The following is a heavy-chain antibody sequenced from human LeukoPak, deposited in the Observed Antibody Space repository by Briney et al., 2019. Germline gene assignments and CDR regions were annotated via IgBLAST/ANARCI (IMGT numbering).Heavy chain of an antibody. CDR3: ARGKSYIYSNGFDY. Sequence: SETLCHTCTDPRDSTISYFWSWIRQRPGKGLERIGYIYYIVSTTYTPSLQSRVTISVATTNNRFSLKLSCVAAAPQPVSYRARGKSYIYSNGFDYWGQGTLVTVSS. CDR1: RDSTISYF. D-gene: IGHD4-11*01. V-gene: IGHV4-59*01. CDR2: IYYIVST. J-gene: IGHJ4*02.